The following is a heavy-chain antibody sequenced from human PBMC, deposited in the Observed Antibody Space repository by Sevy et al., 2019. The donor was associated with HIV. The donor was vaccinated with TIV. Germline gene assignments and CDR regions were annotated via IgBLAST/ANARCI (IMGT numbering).Heavy chain of an antibody. CDR3: SSGGGY. CDR2: ISFTTNNT. J-gene: IGHJ4*02. D-gene: IGHD3-16*01. CDR1: GFTFSKYS. V-gene: IGHV3-21*01. Sequence: GGSLRLSCAASGFTFSKYSMSWVRQPPGKGLEWVSFISFTTNNTYYVDSVKGRFTISRDNAKNSVYLQMNSLRAEDTAVYYCSSGGGYWGQGTLVTVSS.